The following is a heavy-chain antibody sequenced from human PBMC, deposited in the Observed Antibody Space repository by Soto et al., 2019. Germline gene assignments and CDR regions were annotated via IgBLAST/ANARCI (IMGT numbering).Heavy chain of an antibody. J-gene: IGHJ4*02. CDR1: GFTVSTYA. CDR2: ISYDGSNT. D-gene: IGHD7-27*01. V-gene: IGHV3-30-3*01. CDR3: ARDWGSNWDTRDRWDC. Sequence: QVQLVESGGGVVQPGRSLRLSCAASGFTVSTYAMHWVRQAPGKGPQWVAVISYDGSNTYYADSVKGRFTISRDNSNNTLYLQMNSLRTEDTAVYYCARDWGSNWDTRDRWDCWGQGTLVTVSS.